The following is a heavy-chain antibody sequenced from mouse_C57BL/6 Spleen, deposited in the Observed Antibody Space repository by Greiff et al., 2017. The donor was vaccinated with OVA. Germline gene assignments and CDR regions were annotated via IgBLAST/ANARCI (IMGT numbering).Heavy chain of an antibody. CDR1: GYTFTSYW. D-gene: IGHD1-1*01. CDR2: IDPNSGGT. Sequence: VQLQQPGAELVKPGASVKLSCKASGYTFTSYWMHWVKQRPGRGLEWIGRIDPNSGGTKYNEKFKSKATLTVDKPSSTAYMQLSSLTSEDSAVYYCARNGALNYYGSSYNYFDYWGQGTTLTVSS. J-gene: IGHJ2*01. V-gene: IGHV1-72*01. CDR3: ARNGALNYYGSSYNYFDY.